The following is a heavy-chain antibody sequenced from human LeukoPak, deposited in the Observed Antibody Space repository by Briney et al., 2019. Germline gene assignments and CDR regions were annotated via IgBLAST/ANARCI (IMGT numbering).Heavy chain of an antibody. D-gene: IGHD2-2*01. J-gene: IGHJ4*02. Sequence: ASETLSLTCAVYGGSFGGYYWSWIRQPPGKGLEWIGEINHSGSTNYNPSLKSRVTISVDTSKNQFSLKLSSVTAADTAVYYCARSSRLDYWGQGTLVTVSS. CDR1: GGSFGGYY. V-gene: IGHV4-34*01. CDR2: INHSGST. CDR3: ARSSRLDY.